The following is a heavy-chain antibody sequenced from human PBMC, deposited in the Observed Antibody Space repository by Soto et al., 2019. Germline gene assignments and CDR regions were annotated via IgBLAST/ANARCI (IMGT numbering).Heavy chain of an antibody. CDR1: GYSVSSSDYY. CDR3: ARRNYFESSGYNHFDY. CDR2: MFYSGLT. V-gene: IGHV4-39*01. Sequence: LETPSLTCSVSGYSVSSSDYYWAWIRQPPGKGLEWIGSMFYSGLTYYNPSLKSRVTLSVDTSKNHFSVRLNSVTAADTAVYFCARRNYFESSGYNHFDYWGQGILVT. J-gene: IGHJ4*02. D-gene: IGHD3-22*01.